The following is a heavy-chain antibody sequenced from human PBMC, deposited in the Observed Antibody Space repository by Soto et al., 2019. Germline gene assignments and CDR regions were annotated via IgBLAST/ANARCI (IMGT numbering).Heavy chain of an antibody. CDR2: INAGNGNT. J-gene: IGHJ3*02. CDR1: GYTFTSYA. CDR3: ARDKYSYGLYAFDI. V-gene: IGHV1-3*01. Sequence: ASVKVSCKASGYTFTSYAMHWVRQAPGQRLEWMGWINAGNGNTKYSQKFQGRVTMTRDTSTSTAYMELSSLRSEDTAVYYCARDKYSYGLYAFDIWGQGTMVTVSS. D-gene: IGHD5-18*01.